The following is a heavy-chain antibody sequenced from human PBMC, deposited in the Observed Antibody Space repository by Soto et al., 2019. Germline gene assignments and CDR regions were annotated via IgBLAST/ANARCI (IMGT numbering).Heavy chain of an antibody. Sequence: QLQLQESGPGLVKPSETLSLTCTVSGGSISSSSYYWGWIRQPPGKGLEWIGSIYYSGSTYYNPSLKSRVTISVDTSKNQFSLKLSSVTAADTAVYYCARRLGGGRYYYGSGSYQAPDYWGQGTLVTVSS. V-gene: IGHV4-39*01. J-gene: IGHJ4*02. CDR1: GGSISSSSYY. D-gene: IGHD3-10*01. CDR2: IYYSGST. CDR3: ARRLGGGRYYYGSGSYQAPDY.